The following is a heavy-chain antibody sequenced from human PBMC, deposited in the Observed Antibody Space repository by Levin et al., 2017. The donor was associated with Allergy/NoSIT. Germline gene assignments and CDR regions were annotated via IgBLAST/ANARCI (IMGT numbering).Heavy chain of an antibody. J-gene: IGHJ5*02. V-gene: IGHV3-21*01. CDR1: GFTFSSYS. CDR3: ARVSSGYDYNWFDP. Sequence: GGSLRLSCAASGFTFSSYSMNWVRQAPGKGLEWVSSISSSSSYIYYADSVKGRFTISRDNAKNSLYLQMNSLRAEDTAVYYCARVSSGYDYNWFDPWGQGTLVTVSS. D-gene: IGHD5-12*01. CDR2: ISSSSSYI.